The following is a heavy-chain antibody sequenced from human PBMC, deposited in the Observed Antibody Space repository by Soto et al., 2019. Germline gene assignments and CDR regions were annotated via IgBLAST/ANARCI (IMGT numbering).Heavy chain of an antibody. J-gene: IGHJ4*02. CDR2: ISDDGNTK. Sequence: GGSLRLSCAASGLTFSRAGMHWVRQAPGKGLEWVALISDDGNTKYYADSVKGRFTTSRDNSNNTLYLQMNSLRVEDTAVYYCAKDKGKRYFDYWGQGILVTVSS. V-gene: IGHV3-30*18. CDR1: GLTFSRAG. CDR3: AKDKGKRYFDY. D-gene: IGHD2-15*01.